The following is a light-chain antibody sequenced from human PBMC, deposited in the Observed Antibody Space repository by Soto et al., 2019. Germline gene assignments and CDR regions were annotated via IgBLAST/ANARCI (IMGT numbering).Light chain of an antibody. CDR3: QQYDSYSWT. Sequence: DIRMTQSPSTLSASVGDRVTITCRASQSIRSWLAWYQQKPGKAPKLLIYDASSLQSGVPSRFSGRGSGTEFTLTISSLQPDDFATYYCQQYDSYSWTFGQGTKVDI. J-gene: IGKJ1*01. V-gene: IGKV1-5*01. CDR1: QSIRSW. CDR2: DAS.